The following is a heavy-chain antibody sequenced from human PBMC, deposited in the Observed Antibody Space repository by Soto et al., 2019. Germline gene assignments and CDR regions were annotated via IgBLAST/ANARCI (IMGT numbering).Heavy chain of an antibody. CDR2: IYSGGST. V-gene: IGHV3-66*01. J-gene: IGHJ4*02. CDR1: GFTFSSYA. Sequence: GGSLRLSCAASGFTFSSYAMSWVRQAPGKGLEWVSVIYSGGSTYYADSVKGRFTISRDNSKNTLYLQMNSLRAEDTAVYYCARDRYSSGWYDLDYWGQGTLVTVSS. D-gene: IGHD6-19*01. CDR3: ARDRYSSGWYDLDY.